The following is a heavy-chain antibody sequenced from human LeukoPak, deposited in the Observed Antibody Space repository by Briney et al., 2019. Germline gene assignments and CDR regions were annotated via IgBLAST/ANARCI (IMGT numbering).Heavy chain of an antibody. V-gene: IGHV4-59*01. J-gene: IGHJ4*02. CDR3: VRGFYDSSGLSSPFDY. Sequence: SETLSLTCTVSGGSISSNYWNWIRQPPAKALERIGYIHYSGSTNYNPSLKSRVTISVDTSKNQLSLKLNSVTAADTAVYYCVRGFYDSSGLSSPFDYWGQGTLVTVSS. D-gene: IGHD3-22*01. CDR1: GGSISSNY. CDR2: IHYSGST.